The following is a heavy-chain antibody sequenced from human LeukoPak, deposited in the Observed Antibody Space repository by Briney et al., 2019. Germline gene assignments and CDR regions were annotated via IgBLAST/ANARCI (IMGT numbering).Heavy chain of an antibody. Sequence: PSETLSLTCAVSGGSVTSRNWWSWVRPPPGKGLEWIGEVFHTGLNNYNPSLESRVTISVDESKNQVSLKLSSVSAADTAVYYCARGGGYYFDYWGQGTLVTVSS. CDR3: ARGGGYYFDY. CDR1: GGSVTSRNW. V-gene: IGHV4-4*02. J-gene: IGHJ4*02. D-gene: IGHD3-16*01. CDR2: VFHTGLN.